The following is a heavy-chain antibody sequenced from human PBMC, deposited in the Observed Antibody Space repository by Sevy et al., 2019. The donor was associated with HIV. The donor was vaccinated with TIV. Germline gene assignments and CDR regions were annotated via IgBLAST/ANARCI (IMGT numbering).Heavy chain of an antibody. CDR1: SGFTFSSYW. CDR2: IKQDGSVK. CDR3: ARGTYYYDSSGYYHDVFDV. Sequence: GRSLRLSCAASSGFTFSSYWMSWVRQAPGKGLEWVANIKQDGSVKHHVDSVRGRFTISRDNAKNSLYLQMNRLRVEDTAVYYCARGTYYYDSSGYYHDVFDVWGQGTMVTVSS. D-gene: IGHD3-22*01. J-gene: IGHJ3*01. V-gene: IGHV3-7*03.